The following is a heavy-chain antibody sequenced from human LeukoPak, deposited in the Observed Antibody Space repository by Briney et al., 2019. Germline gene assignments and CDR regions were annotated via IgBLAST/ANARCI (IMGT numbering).Heavy chain of an antibody. CDR1: GLTFSSYA. V-gene: IGHV3-23*01. CDR2: ISGSGGST. D-gene: IGHD3-22*01. Sequence: AGGSLRLSCAASGLTFSSYAMSWVRQAPGKGLEWVSAISGSGGSTYYADSVKGRFTISRDNSKNTLYPQMNSLRAEDTAVYYCANQRTYYYDSSGYAAFDIWGQGTMVTVSS. J-gene: IGHJ3*02. CDR3: ANQRTYYYDSSGYAAFDI.